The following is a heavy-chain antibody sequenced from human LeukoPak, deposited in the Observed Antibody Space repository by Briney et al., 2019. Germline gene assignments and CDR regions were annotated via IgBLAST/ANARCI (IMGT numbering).Heavy chain of an antibody. D-gene: IGHD4-17*01. CDR3: AKDRYGDYRGGYFDY. J-gene: IGHJ4*02. Sequence: GGSLRLSCAASGFTFSSYAMSWVRQAPGKGLEWVLAISGSGGSTYYADSVKGRFTISRDNSKNTLYLQMNSLRAEDTAVYYCAKDRYGDYRGGYFDYWGQGTLVTVSS. V-gene: IGHV3-23*01. CDR2: ISGSGGST. CDR1: GFTFSSYA.